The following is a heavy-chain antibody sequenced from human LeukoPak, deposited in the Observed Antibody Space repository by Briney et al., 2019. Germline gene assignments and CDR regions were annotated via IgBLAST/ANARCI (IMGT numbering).Heavy chain of an antibody. Sequence: PGRSLRLSCAASGFTFSSYAMHWVRQAPGKGLEWVAVISYDGSNKYYADSVKGRSTISRDNSKNTLYLQMNSLRAEDTAVYYCARETWFGELPKPDYWGQGTLVTVSS. CDR1: GFTFSSYA. CDR2: ISYDGSNK. V-gene: IGHV3-30-3*01. D-gene: IGHD3-10*01. CDR3: ARETWFGELPKPDY. J-gene: IGHJ4*02.